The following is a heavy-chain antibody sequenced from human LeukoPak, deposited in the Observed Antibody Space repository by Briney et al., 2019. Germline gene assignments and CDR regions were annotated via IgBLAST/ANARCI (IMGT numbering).Heavy chain of an antibody. J-gene: IGHJ4*02. Sequence: GASVKVSCKASGYTFTGYYMHWVRQAPGQGLEWMGWINPNSGGTNYAQKFQGRVTMTRDTSISTAYMELSRLRSDDTAVYYCAXXXVDTAMAIDYWGQGTLVTVSS. CDR3: AXXXVDTAMAIDY. CDR2: INPNSGGT. CDR1: GYTFTGYY. D-gene: IGHD5-18*01. V-gene: IGHV1-2*02.